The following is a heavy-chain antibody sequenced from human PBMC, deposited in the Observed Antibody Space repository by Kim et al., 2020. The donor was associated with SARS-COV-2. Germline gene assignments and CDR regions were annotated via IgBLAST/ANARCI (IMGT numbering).Heavy chain of an antibody. D-gene: IGHD4-17*01. Sequence: ASVKVSCKASGYTFTSYGISWVRQAPGQGLEWMGWISAYNGNTNYPQKFQGRVTMTTDTSTSTAYMELRSLRSDDTAVYYCARDRDSMVTTDFGYWGQGTLVTVSS. CDR2: ISAYNGNT. CDR1: GYTFTSYG. V-gene: IGHV1-18*04. CDR3: ARDRDSMVTTDFGY. J-gene: IGHJ4*02.